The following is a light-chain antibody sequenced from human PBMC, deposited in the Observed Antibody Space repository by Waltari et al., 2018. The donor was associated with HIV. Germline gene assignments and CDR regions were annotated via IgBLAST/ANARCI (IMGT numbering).Light chain of an antibody. Sequence: DVKLTQSPSSLSASVGDRVTITCRASQSIGDSLSWFQVRKTKAPKLLIYGASSLQTGVPPRSRGGRSGTDFTLTIVNLQPEDFSTYYCQQTYNLPLTFGGGTNVDVK. V-gene: IGKV1-39*01. CDR1: QSIGDS. CDR3: QQTYNLPLT. CDR2: GAS. J-gene: IGKJ4*01.